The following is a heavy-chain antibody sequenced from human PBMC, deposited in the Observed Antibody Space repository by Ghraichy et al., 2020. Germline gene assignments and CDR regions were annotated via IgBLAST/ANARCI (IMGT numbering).Heavy chain of an antibody. D-gene: IGHD3-3*01. CDR3: TRSSPGDFWASGLDC. V-gene: IGHV3-13*05. Sequence: GGSLRLSCAASGFTFSSYDMHWVRQTTGKGLEWVSGIGTAGNPYYAGSVKGRFTISRENAKSSLYLQMNSLSAGDTAVYYCTRSSPGDFWASGLDCWGQGTLVTVSS. J-gene: IGHJ4*02. CDR2: IGTAGNP. CDR1: GFTFSSYD.